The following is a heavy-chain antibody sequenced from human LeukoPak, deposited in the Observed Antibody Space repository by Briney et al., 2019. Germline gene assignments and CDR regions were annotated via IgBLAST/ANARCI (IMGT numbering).Heavy chain of an antibody. CDR3: TRGGGWLIDF. J-gene: IGHJ4*02. Sequence: PSETLSLTCDVSGHSGASSGSYWSRWFRQPPGKGLAWIGYVHSNGSTKYNSSLGSRVTISMDTSRTHFSLKRSCVAATDTSVYFGTRGGGWLIDFWGRGTLVTVSS. V-gene: IGHV4-61*01. CDR2: VHSNGST. D-gene: IGHD3-10*01. CDR1: GHSGASSGSYW.